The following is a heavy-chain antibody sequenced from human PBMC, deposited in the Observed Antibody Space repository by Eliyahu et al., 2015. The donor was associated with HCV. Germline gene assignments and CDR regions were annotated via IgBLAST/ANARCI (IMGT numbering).Heavy chain of an antibody. J-gene: IGHJ5*02. CDR1: GYSFRSYA. V-gene: IGHV1-3*04. Sequence: EASGYSFRSYAIQWVRQAPGQGLEWMGWINTVNSDTKYSQKFQGRVSITRDTTATTVYMELSSLTFEDTAVYYCARDYGYGGKGNSNNWFDPWGQGTLVSVAS. CDR2: INTVNSDT. CDR3: ARDYGYGGKGNSNNWFDP. D-gene: IGHD3-10*01.